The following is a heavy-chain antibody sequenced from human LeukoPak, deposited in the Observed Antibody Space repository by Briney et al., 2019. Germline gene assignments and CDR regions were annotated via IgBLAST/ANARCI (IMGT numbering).Heavy chain of an antibody. CDR1: GYTFTSYG. J-gene: IGHJ4*02. CDR2: ISAYNGNQ. V-gene: IGHV1-18*01. Sequence: GASVKVSCKASGYTFTSYGISWVRQAPGQGLEWMGWISAYNGNQNYAQKLQGRVTMTTDTSTSTDYKELRSLRSDDTAVYYCARDLSLLWIDYWGQGTLVTVSS. D-gene: IGHD3-10*01. CDR3: ARDLSLLWIDY.